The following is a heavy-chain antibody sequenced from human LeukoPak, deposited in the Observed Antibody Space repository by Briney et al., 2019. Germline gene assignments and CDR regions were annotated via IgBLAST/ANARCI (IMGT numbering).Heavy chain of an antibody. CDR2: ISSSSSYI. CDR1: GFTFSSYS. Sequence: GGSLRLSRAASGFTFSSYSMNWVRQAPGKGLEWVSSISSSSSYIYYADSVKGRFTISRDNAKNSLYLQMNSLRAEDTAVYYCARDMSSGTRDYWGQGTLVTVSS. V-gene: IGHV3-21*01. D-gene: IGHD6-25*01. CDR3: ARDMSSGTRDY. J-gene: IGHJ4*02.